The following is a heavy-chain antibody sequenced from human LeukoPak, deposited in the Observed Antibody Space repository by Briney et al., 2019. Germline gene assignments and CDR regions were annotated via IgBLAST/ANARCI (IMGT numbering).Heavy chain of an antibody. CDR2: ISYDGSNK. Sequence: GGSLRLSCAASGFTFSSYGMHWVRQAPGKGLEWVAVISYDGSNKYYADSVKGRFTISRDNSKNTLYLQMNSLRAEDTAVYYCAKDIGYGSGRYFDYWGQGTLVPVSS. CDR3: AKDIGYGSGRYFDY. D-gene: IGHD3-10*01. V-gene: IGHV3-30*18. J-gene: IGHJ4*02. CDR1: GFTFSSYG.